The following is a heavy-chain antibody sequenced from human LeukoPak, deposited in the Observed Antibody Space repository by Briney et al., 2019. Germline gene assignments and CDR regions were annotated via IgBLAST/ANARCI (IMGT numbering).Heavy chain of an antibody. Sequence: ASVTVSCKASGYTFTGYYMHWVRQAPGQGLEWMGRINPNSGGTNYAQKFQGRVTMTRDTSISTAYMELSRLRSDDTAVYYCARGKMPGGGFDPWGQGTLVTVSS. J-gene: IGHJ5*02. CDR2: INPNSGGT. D-gene: IGHD2-2*01. CDR1: GYTFTGYY. CDR3: ARGKMPGGGFDP. V-gene: IGHV1-2*06.